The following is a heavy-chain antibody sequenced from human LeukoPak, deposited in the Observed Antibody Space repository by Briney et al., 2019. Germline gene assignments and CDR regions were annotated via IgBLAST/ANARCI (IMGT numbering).Heavy chain of an antibody. D-gene: IGHD1-14*01. Sequence: SETLSLTCTVSGGSISSGGYYWSWIRQHPGKGLEWIGYIYYSGSTYYNPSLKSRVTISVDTSKNQFSLKLSSVTAADTAVYYCARDLAVDGTDGWFDPWGQGTLVTVSS. CDR1: GGSISSGGYY. J-gene: IGHJ5*02. CDR2: IYYSGST. V-gene: IGHV4-31*03. CDR3: ARDLAVDGTDGWFDP.